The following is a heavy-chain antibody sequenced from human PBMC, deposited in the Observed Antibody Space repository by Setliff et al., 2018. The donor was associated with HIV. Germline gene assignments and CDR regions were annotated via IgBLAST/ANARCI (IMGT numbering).Heavy chain of an antibody. D-gene: IGHD2-2*01. J-gene: IGHJ4*02. CDR3: ARESACSSTSCPKVLDY. CDR1: GGTFGIYG. CDR2: TIPMFGTA. Sequence: GASVKVSCKASGGTFGIYGISWVRQAPGQGLEWMGGTIPMFGTANYAQKFQGRVTITTDESTNTGYMALSSLRSEDTAVYYCARESACSSTSCPKVLDYWGQGTLVTVSS. V-gene: IGHV1-69*05.